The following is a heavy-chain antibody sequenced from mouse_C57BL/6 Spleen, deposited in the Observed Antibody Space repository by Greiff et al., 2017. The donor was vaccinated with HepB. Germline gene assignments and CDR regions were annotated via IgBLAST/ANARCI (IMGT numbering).Heavy chain of an antibody. CDR1: GYAFSSSW. CDR2: VYPGDGDT. CDR3: AIEIPYYYGSSAYAMDY. D-gene: IGHD1-1*01. Sequence: QVQLQQSGPELVKPGASVKISCKASGYAFSSSWMNWVKQRPGKGLEWIGRVYPGDGDTNYNGKFKGTATLTADKSSSTAYMQLSSLTSEDSAVYYCAIEIPYYYGSSAYAMDYWGQGTSVTVSS. V-gene: IGHV1-82*01. J-gene: IGHJ4*01.